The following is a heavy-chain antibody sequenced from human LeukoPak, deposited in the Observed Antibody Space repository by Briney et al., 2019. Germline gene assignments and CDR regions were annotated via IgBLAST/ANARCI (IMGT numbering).Heavy chain of an antibody. J-gene: IGHJ4*02. CDR2: INPNSGDR. V-gene: IGHV1-2*06. CDR3: ARDLTVQAAAAIVYYFDY. Sequence: ASVKVSCKASGYTFTGYYMHWVRRAPGQGLEWMGRINPNSGDRNYAQKFQGRVTMTRDTSISTAYMELSGLRSDDTAVYYCARDLTVQAAAAIVYYFDYWGQGTLVTVSS. CDR1: GYTFTGYY. D-gene: IGHD6-25*01.